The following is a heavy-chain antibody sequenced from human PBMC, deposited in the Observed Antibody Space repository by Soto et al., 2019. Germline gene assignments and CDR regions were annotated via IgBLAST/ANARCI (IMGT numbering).Heavy chain of an antibody. CDR2: IYYSGST. CDR3: ARHTSLVRGVTIFDY. J-gene: IGHJ4*02. CDR1: GGSISSYY. Sequence: QVQLQESGPGLVKPSETLSLTCTVSGGSISSYYWSWIRQPPGKGLEWIGYIYYSGSTNYNPSLQSRVTISVDTSKNQFSLKLSSVTAADTAVYYCARHTSLVRGVTIFDYWGQGTLVTVSS. V-gene: IGHV4-59*08. D-gene: IGHD3-10*01.